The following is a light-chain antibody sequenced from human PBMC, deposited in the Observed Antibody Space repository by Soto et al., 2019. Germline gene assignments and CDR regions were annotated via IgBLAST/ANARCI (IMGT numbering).Light chain of an antibody. CDR2: DAS. Sequence: EIVLTQSPATLSLSPGERATLSCRASQSVNTYLACYQQRPGQAPRLLMYDASNRATGIPARFSGRGSGTDFTLTIDSLEPEDFAVYYCQPRSNWPLTFGGGTKLEIK. CDR1: QSVNTY. J-gene: IGKJ4*01. V-gene: IGKV3-11*01. CDR3: QPRSNWPLT.